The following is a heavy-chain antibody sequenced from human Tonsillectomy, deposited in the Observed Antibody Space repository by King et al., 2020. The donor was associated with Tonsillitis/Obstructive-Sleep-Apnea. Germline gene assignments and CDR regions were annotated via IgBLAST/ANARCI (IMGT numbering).Heavy chain of an antibody. CDR2: IIPIFGTA. J-gene: IGHJ6*03. CDR3: AGAWRGYYYYYMDV. Sequence: VQLVQSGAEVKKPGSSVKVSCKASGGTFSSYAISWVRQAPGQGLEWMGGIIPIFGTANYAQKFQGRVTITADESTSTAYMELSSLRSEDTAVYYCAGAWRGYYYYYMDVWGTGTTVTVSS. D-gene: IGHD3-3*01. CDR1: GGTFSSYA. V-gene: IGHV1-69*01.